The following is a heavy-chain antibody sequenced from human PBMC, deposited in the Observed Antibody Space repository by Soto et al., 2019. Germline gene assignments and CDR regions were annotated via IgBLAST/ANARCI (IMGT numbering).Heavy chain of an antibody. Sequence: EVQLLDSGGGLVQPGGSLRLSCATSGFTFINYDMSWVRQAPGKGLEWVSKISGNGRGTYYADSVKGRFTIFRDNSKNTLYLQMNSLRAEDTAVYYCAKPSGLATAGSAFDYWGQGTLVTVSS. V-gene: IGHV3-23*01. CDR3: AKPSGLATAGSAFDY. CDR2: ISGNGRGT. J-gene: IGHJ4*02. CDR1: GFTFINYD. D-gene: IGHD6-13*01.